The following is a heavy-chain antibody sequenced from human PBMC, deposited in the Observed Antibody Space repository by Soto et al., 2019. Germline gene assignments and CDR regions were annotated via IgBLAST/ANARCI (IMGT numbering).Heavy chain of an antibody. D-gene: IGHD3-10*01. V-gene: IGHV3-23*01. J-gene: IGHJ2*01. CDR3: AKDPSRASLLLWYFAL. CDR1: GFTFSSYA. CDR2: INSAGNT. Sequence: ELQLLESGGGLVQPGGSLRLSCAASGFTFSSYAMTWVRRAPGKGLEWISTINSAGNTYYADSVKGRFTVSRDKSKNTLYLQMSGLKAEDTAVYYCAKDPSRASLLLWYFALWGRGTLVTVSS.